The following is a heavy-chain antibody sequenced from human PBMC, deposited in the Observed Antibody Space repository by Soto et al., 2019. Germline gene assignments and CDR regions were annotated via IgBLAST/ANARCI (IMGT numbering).Heavy chain of an antibody. CDR3: VQTTGWPGFDF. D-gene: IGHD6-19*01. CDR1: GFPVSSKY. CDR2: IYGGGTT. J-gene: IGHJ4*02. V-gene: IGHV3-53*01. Sequence: EVQLVESGGGLIQPGGSLRLSCTASGFPVSSKYMTWVRQAPGKGLEWVSVIYGGGTTYYADSVKGRFTISRDTSKNTLYLQMNSLRAEATAVYYCVQTTGWPGFDFWGQGTLVTVSS.